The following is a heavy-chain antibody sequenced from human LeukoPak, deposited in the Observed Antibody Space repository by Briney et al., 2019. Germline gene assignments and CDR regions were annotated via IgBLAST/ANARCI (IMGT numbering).Heavy chain of an antibody. CDR3: AKDSRRVRPSYDILTGYSDFDY. V-gene: IGHV3-30*18. CDR2: ISYDGSNK. D-gene: IGHD3-9*01. Sequence: PGGSLRLSCAASGFTFSSYGMHWVRQAPGKGLEWVAVISYDGSNKYYADSVKGRFTISRDNSKNTLYLQMNSLRAGDTAVYYCAKDSRRVRPSYDILTGYSDFDYWGQGTLVTVSS. CDR1: GFTFSSYG. J-gene: IGHJ4*02.